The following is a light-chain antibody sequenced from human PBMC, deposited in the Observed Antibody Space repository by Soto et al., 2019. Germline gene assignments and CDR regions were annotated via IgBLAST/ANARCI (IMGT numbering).Light chain of an antibody. Sequence: QSALTQPASVSGSPGQSITISCTGTTSDFGGYNYVSWYQQHPGKAPKLMIYDVSNRPSGVSTRCSGSKSGNTASLTISGLQAEDEADYYCSSYTSSSTLYVFGTGTKLTVL. CDR3: SSYTSSSTLYV. J-gene: IGLJ1*01. CDR2: DVS. V-gene: IGLV2-14*03. CDR1: TSDFGGYNY.